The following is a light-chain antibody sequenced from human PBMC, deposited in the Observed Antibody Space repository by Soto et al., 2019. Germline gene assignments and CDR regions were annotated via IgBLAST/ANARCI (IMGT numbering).Light chain of an antibody. J-gene: IGKJ5*01. Sequence: DIQMTQSPSAMSASVGDRVTITCRASQGISNHLVWFQQRPGKVPNRLIYDASSLQTGVPSRFSGSGSGTDFTITISSLQPEDFATYDGLQHTNFPLTFGQGTRLEIK. CDR2: DAS. V-gene: IGKV1-17*03. CDR1: QGISNH. CDR3: LQHTNFPLT.